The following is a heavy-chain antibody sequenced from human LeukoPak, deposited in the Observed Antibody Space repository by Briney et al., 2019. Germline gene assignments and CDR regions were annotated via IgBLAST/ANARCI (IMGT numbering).Heavy chain of an antibody. CDR3: AKVGVLAGSKYFDY. D-gene: IGHD3-10*01. J-gene: IGHJ4*02. V-gene: IGHV3-21*01. Sequence: GGSLRLSCAASGFTFISYTMNWVRQAPGKGLEWASSISSSSSYIYYADSVKGRFTISRDNAKNSLYLQMNSLRAEDTAVYYCAKVGVLAGSKYFDYWGQGTLVTVSS. CDR2: ISSSSSYI. CDR1: GFTFISYT.